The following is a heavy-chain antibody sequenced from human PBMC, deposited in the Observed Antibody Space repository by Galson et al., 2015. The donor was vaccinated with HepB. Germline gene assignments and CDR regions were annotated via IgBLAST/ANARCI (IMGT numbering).Heavy chain of an antibody. CDR1: GYTFTGYY. J-gene: IGHJ4*02. CDR2: INPNSGGT. D-gene: IGHD4-17*01. V-gene: IGHV1-2*06. CDR3: ARGDYGFYDH. Sequence: SVKVSCKASGYTFTGYYLHWVRQAPGRGLEWMGRINPNSGGTDYAQRFQGRVTMTRDTSISTAYMELSRLTSDDTAIYYCARGDYGFYDHWGQGTLVIVSS.